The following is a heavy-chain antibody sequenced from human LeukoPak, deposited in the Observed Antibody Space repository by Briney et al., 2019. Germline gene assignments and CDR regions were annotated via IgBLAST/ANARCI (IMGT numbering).Heavy chain of an antibody. CDR1: GDSISTYY. Sequence: PSETLSLTCTVSGDSISTYYWTWIRQSAGKGLEWIGRIHTSGSTDYNPSLKSRVTISVDTSKNQFSLKLSSVTAADTAVYYCAGGRIQLWSRIFDYWGQGTLVTVSS. V-gene: IGHV4-4*07. J-gene: IGHJ4*02. CDR3: AGGRIQLWSRIFDY. D-gene: IGHD5-18*01. CDR2: IHTSGST.